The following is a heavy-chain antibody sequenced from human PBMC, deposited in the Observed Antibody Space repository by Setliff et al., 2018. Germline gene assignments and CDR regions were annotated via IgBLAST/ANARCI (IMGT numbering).Heavy chain of an antibody. CDR3: ARSNDEILTGNWFDP. CDR2: ISAYNGNT. V-gene: IGHV1-18*01. J-gene: IGHJ5*02. Sequence: ASVKVSCKASGYTFTSYGISWVRQAPGQGLEWMGWISAYNGNTNYAQKLQGRVTMTTDTSTSTAYMELSRLRSDDTAVYYCARSNDEILTGNWFDPWGQGTLVTVSS. CDR1: GYTFTSYG. D-gene: IGHD3-9*01.